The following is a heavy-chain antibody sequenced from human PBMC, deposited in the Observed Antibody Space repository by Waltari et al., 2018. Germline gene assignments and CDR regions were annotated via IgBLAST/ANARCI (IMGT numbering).Heavy chain of an antibody. CDR1: GCTFSSYW. V-gene: IGHV3-7*01. Sequence: EVHLVESGGGLVQPGGSLRSSCWASGCTFSSYWMSWVRQAQGKVLEWDDNNKQAGKKLNSVAAVEGRFTITRDNSKNSLYLQMNSRRAEDKAVYYFARDQMVTVTDDNWFDSWGQGNLVTVSS. CDR3: ARDQMVTVTDDNWFDS. J-gene: IGHJ5*01. D-gene: IGHD4-17*01. CDR2: NKQAGKKL.